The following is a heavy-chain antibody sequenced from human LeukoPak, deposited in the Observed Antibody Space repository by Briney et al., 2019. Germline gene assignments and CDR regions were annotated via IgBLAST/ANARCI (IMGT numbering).Heavy chain of an antibody. J-gene: IGHJ4*02. CDR2: ISYDGSNK. CDR3: AREGDCSSTSCYSGVLDY. V-gene: IGHV3-30-3*01. D-gene: IGHD2-2*02. CDR1: GFTFSSYA. Sequence: GGSLRLSCAASGFTFSSYAMHWVRQAPGKGLEWVAVISYDGSNKYYADSVKGRFTISRDNSKNTLYLQMNSLRAEDTAVYYCAREGDCSSTSCYSGVLDYWGQGTLVTVSS.